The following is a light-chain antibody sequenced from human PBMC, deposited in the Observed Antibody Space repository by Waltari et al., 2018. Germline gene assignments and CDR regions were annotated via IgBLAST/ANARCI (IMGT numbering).Light chain of an antibody. V-gene: IGLV2-23*02. CDR1: SSDVGSYNP. CDR2: EVS. CDR3: CSYVGSSTWV. J-gene: IGLJ3*02. Sequence: QSALTQPASVSGSPGQSITISRTGTSSDVGSYNPVSWYQQHPGKAPKLMMYEVSKRPSGVSNRFSGSKSANTASLTISGLQAEDEADYHCCSYVGSSTWVYGGGTKLTVL.